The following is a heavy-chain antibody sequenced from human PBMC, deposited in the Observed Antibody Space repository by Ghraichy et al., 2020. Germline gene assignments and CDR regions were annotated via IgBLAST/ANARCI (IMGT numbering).Heavy chain of an antibody. CDR3: ARVFVGAARTDYYYYGMDV. J-gene: IGHJ6*02. D-gene: IGHD6-6*01. Sequence: SQTLSLTCTVSGGSISSYYWSWIRQPPGKGLEWIGYIYYSGSTNYNPSLKSRVTISVDTSKNQFSLKLSSVTAADTAVYYCARVFVGAARTDYYYYGMDVWGQGTTVTVSS. CDR1: GGSISSYY. CDR2: IYYSGST. V-gene: IGHV4-59*01.